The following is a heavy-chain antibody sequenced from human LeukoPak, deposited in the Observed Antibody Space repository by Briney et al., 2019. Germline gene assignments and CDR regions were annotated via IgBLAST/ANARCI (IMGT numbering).Heavy chain of an antibody. J-gene: IGHJ4*02. Sequence: PGGSLRLSCAASGFTFSSSNMHWVRQAPGKGLEWVSFISGTSTAIYYADSVKGRFTISRDIARKSLYLQMNSLRDEDTAVYYCARDRGFYGSGSHNFDYWGQGTLVTVSS. CDR1: GFTFSSSN. CDR3: ARDRGFYGSGSHNFDY. CDR2: ISGTSTAI. D-gene: IGHD3-10*01. V-gene: IGHV3-48*02.